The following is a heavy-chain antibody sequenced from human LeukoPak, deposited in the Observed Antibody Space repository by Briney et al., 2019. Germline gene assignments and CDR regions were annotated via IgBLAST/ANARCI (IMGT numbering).Heavy chain of an antibody. CDR2: ISYDGSNK. V-gene: IGHV3-30-3*01. D-gene: IGHD3-10*01. Sequence: GGSLRLSCAASGFTFSSYAMHWVRQAPGKGLEWVAVISYDGSNKYYADSVKGRFTISRDNSKNTLYLQMNSLRAEDTAVYYCARDKEFRYYFDYWGQGTLVTVSS. J-gene: IGHJ4*02. CDR1: GFTFSSYA. CDR3: ARDKEFRYYFDY.